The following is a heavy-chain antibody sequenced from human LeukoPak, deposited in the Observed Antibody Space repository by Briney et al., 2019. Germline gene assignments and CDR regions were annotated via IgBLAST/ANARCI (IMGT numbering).Heavy chain of an antibody. CDR3: AKDWRGYDSHYYYYMDV. D-gene: IGHD5-12*01. V-gene: IGHV3-43*01. CDR2: ITWDGGRT. Sequence: GGSLRLSCAASGFPFDDYIMHWVRQAPGKGLEWVSLITWDGGRTDYADSVKGRFTISRDNNKNSLYLQMNRLRTEDTALYYCAKDWRGYDSHYYYYMDVWGKGTTVTVSS. J-gene: IGHJ6*03. CDR1: GFPFDDYI.